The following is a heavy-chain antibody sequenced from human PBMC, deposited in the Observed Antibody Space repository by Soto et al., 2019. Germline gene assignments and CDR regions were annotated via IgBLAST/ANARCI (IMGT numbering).Heavy chain of an antibody. CDR2: ISSSSSTI. CDR1: GFTFSSYS. D-gene: IGHD5-12*01. V-gene: IGHV3-48*01. Sequence: PGGSLRLSCAASGFTFSSYSMNWVRQAPGKGLEWVSYISSSSSTIYYADSVKGRFTISRDNAKNSLYLQMNSLRAEDTAVYYCARNRLKGRSRRGYSGYDRSAFDIWGQGTMVTVSS. CDR3: ARNRLKGRSRRGYSGYDRSAFDI. J-gene: IGHJ3*02.